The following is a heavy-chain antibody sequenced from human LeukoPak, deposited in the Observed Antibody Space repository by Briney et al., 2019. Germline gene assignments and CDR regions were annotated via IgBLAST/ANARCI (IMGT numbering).Heavy chain of an antibody. CDR2: IRSKANSYAT. D-gene: IGHD5-12*01. Sequence: GGSLRLSCAASGFTSSGSAMHWVRQASGKGLEWVGRIRSKANSYATAYAASVKGRFTISRDDSKNTAYLQMNSLKTEDTAVYYCTRWRAHGAFDIWGQGTMVTVSS. V-gene: IGHV3-73*01. J-gene: IGHJ3*02. CDR1: GFTSSGSA. CDR3: TRWRAHGAFDI.